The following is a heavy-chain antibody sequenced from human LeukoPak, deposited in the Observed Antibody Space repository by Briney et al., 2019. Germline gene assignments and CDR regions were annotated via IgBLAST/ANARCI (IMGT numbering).Heavy chain of an antibody. D-gene: IGHD3-10*01. V-gene: IGHV1-2*02. CDR1: GYTFTGYY. CDR2: INPNSGGT. J-gene: IGHJ4*02. CDR3: ARELEYYYGSGSFDY. Sequence: ASVKVSCTASGYTFTGYYMHWVRQAPGQGLEWMGWINPNSGGTNYAQKFQGRVTMTRDTSISTAYMELSRLRSDDTAVYYCARELEYYYGSGSFDYWGQGTLVTVSS.